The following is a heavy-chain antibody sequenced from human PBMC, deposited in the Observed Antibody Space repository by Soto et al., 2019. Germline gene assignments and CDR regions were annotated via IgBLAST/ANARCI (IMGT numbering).Heavy chain of an antibody. J-gene: IGHJ4*02. CDR2: IRHDGSNT. CDR1: GFTFTTYG. CDR3: ARDGVVATPRYFDY. D-gene: IGHD2-15*01. Sequence: QVQLVESGGGVVQPGRSLRLSCAASGFTFTTYGFDWVRQAPGKGLEWVAVIRHDGSNTFYADSVKGRFTISRDNSKNTLYLQMNSLRADDTALYYCARDGVVATPRYFDYWGQGTLVSVSS. V-gene: IGHV3-33*01.